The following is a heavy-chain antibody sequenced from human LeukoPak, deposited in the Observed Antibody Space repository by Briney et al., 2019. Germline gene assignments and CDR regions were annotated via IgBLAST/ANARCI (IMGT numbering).Heavy chain of an antibody. Sequence: SGGSLRLSCAASGFTFRSYGMHWVRQAPGKGLEWVAVISYDGSNKYYGDSVKGRFTISRDNSKNTLYLQMNSLRAEDTAVYYCARDSRSGVVPAAIRANFDYWGQGTLVTVSS. CDR2: ISYDGSNK. CDR1: GFTFRSYG. D-gene: IGHD2-2*01. CDR3: ARDSRSGVVPAAIRANFDY. V-gene: IGHV3-30*03. J-gene: IGHJ4*02.